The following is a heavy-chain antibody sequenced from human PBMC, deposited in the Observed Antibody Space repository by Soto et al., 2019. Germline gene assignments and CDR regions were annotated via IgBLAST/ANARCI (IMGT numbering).Heavy chain of an antibody. CDR2: IILPFGTP. CDR1: GGTLRNYA. D-gene: IGHD6-19*01. J-gene: IGHJ4*02. Sequence: QVRLVQSGAEVKRPGSSVKVSCKASGGTLRNYAIGWVRQAPGQGLEWMGGIILPFGTPNYVQKFQGRVTISADESMTTAYMELSGLRSEDTTVYYCARGLDHEGCFDSWGRGTLVTVS. CDR3: ARGLDHEGCFDS. V-gene: IGHV1-69*12.